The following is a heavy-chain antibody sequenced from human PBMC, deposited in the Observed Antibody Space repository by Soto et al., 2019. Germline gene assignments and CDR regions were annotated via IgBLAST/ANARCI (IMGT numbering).Heavy chain of an antibody. CDR2: MNPNSGNT. CDR3: TRAYGAETFDF. D-gene: IGHD3-10*01. V-gene: IGHV1-8*01. CDR1: GYTFNKYD. J-gene: IGHJ5*01. Sequence: ASVKVSCKASGYTFNKYDIHWVRQAPGHGLEWMGWMNPNSGNTGYAQNFRGRVTMTQNTAIGTAYMELSSLRSDDTATYYCTRAYGAETFDFWGQGTRVTVSS.